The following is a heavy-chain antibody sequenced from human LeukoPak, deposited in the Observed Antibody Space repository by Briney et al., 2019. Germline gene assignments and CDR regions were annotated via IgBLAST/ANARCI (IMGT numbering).Heavy chain of an antibody. J-gene: IGHJ3*02. V-gene: IGHV1-2*06. CDR3: ARVGPTGYSYGSVDAFDI. Sequence: ASVKVSCKASGYTFTCYYMHWVRQAPGQGLEWMGRINPNSGGTNYAQKFQGRVTMTRDTSISTAYMELSRLRSDDTAVYYCARVGPTGYSYGSVDAFDIWGQGTMVTVSS. D-gene: IGHD5-18*01. CDR1: GYTFTCYY. CDR2: INPNSGGT.